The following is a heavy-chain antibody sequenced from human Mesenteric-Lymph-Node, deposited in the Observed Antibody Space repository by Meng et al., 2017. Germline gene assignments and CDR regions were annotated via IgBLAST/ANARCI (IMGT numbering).Heavy chain of an antibody. CDR2: ISSSGSTI. Sequence: GGSLRLSCAASGFTFSSHEMNWVRQAPGKGLEWVSYISSSGSTIYYADSVKGRFTISRDNAKNSLYLQMNSLRAEDTAVYYCARAGSGWYWGFQHWGQGTRVT. CDR3: ARAGSGWYWGFQH. D-gene: IGHD6-19*01. J-gene: IGHJ1*01. V-gene: IGHV3-48*03. CDR1: GFTFSSHE.